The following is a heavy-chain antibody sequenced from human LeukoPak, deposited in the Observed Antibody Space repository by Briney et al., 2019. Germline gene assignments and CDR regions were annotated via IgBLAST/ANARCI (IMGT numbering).Heavy chain of an antibody. J-gene: IGHJ4*02. Sequence: GGSLRLSCAASGFTFRSYVMSWVREALGKGLEWVSAISATASNTYYADSVKGRFTISRDNSKSTLYLQMNSLRVDDTAVYYCAKDWYNSLNYFDYWGQGSLVTVSS. CDR1: GFTFRSYV. V-gene: IGHV3-23*01. CDR3: AKDWYNSLNYFDY. CDR2: ISATASNT. D-gene: IGHD1-1*01.